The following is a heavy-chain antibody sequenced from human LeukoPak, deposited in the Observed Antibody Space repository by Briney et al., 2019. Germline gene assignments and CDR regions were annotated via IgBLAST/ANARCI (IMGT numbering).Heavy chain of an antibody. Sequence: GGSLRLSCAASGFTFSSYWMHWVCQAPGKGLVWVSRVNPQGTATTYADSVKGRFTISRDNAKDALHLQMDNLRVEDTAVYYCARARWSSTGWFLGYWGQGTLVTVSS. CDR1: GFTFSSYW. D-gene: IGHD6-19*01. J-gene: IGHJ4*02. V-gene: IGHV3-74*03. CDR3: ARARWSSTGWFLGY. CDR2: VNPQGTAT.